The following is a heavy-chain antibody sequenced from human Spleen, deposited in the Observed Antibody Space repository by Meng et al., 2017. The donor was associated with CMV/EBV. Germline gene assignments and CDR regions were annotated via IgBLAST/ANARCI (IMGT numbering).Heavy chain of an antibody. D-gene: IGHD3-22*01. CDR2: IYYSGST. V-gene: IGHV4-61*01. J-gene: IGHJ4*02. CDR3: ASNRWGVVNNYFDY. Sequence: SETLSLTCTVSGGSVSSGSYYWSWIRQPPGKGLEWIGYIYYSGSTNYNPSLKSRVTISVDTSKNQFSLKLSSVTAADTAVYYCASNRWGVVNNYFDYWGQGTLVTVSS. CDR1: GGSVSSGSYY.